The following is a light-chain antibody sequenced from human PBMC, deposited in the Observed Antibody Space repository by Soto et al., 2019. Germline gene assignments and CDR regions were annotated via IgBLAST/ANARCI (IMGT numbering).Light chain of an antibody. CDR3: CSYAGSYTYV. CDR1: SSDIGNTNY. J-gene: IGLJ1*01. V-gene: IGLV2-11*01. CDR2: DVT. Sequence: QSALTQPRSVSGSPGQSVTISCTGTSSDIGNTNYVSWYQQYPDKAPEVIIYDVTERPSGVPARFSGSKSGNTASLTISGLQAEDEADYYCCSYAGSYTYVFGSGTKRTVL.